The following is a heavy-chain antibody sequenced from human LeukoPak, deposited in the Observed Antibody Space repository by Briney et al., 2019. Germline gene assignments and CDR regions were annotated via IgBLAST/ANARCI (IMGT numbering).Heavy chain of an antibody. CDR1: GYTLTELS. J-gene: IGHJ6*02. CDR2: FDPEDGET. V-gene: IGHV1-24*01. Sequence: ASVKVSCKVSGYTLTELSMHWVRQAPGKGLEWMGGFDPEDGETIYAQKFQGRVTMTEDTSTDTAYMELSSLRSEDTAVYYCATTIKGGGYYDFWKRYYGMDVWGQGTTVTVSS. CDR3: ATTIKGGGYYDFWKRYYGMDV. D-gene: IGHD3-3*01.